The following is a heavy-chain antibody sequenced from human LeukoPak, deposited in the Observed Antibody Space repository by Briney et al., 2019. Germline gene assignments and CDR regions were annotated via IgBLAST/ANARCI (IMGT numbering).Heavy chain of an antibody. Sequence: SVKVSCKASGGTFSSYASSWVRQPPGQGLEWMGGFIPIFGTANYAQEFQGRVTITADESTSIAYMELSSQRSEDTAVYYCARGYTVIAYDYWGQGTLVTVSS. CDR1: GGTFSSYA. J-gene: IGHJ4*02. V-gene: IGHV1-69*13. CDR3: ARGYTVIAYDY. CDR2: FIPIFGTA. D-gene: IGHD1-1*01.